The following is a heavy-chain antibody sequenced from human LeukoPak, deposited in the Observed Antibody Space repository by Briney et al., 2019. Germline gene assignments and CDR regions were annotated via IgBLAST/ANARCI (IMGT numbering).Heavy chain of an antibody. CDR2: IIVSGSRT. D-gene: IGHD4-17*01. CDR1: GLTFSNYA. J-gene: IGHJ3*02. CDR3: SKDPNGDYIGAFDM. V-gene: IGHV3-23*01. Sequence: GGSLRLSCAASGLTFSNYAMTWVCQAPGKGLGWVSSIIVSGSRTYYADSVKGRFTISRDNSKNTLYLQMNSLRAEDTALYYCSKDPNGDYIGAFDMWGPGTLVTVSS.